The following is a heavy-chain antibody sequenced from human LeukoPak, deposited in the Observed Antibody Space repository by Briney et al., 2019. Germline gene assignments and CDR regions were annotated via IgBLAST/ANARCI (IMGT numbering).Heavy chain of an antibody. CDR2: IYSSGMT. Sequence: SETLSLTCTVSGGSITTDRWIWIRQPPGKGLEWIAYIYSSGMTKYNPSLKSRGTISVDPSKNQLSLKLNSVTAADTAVYYCARRTPGPQLDEYVAYYFDLWGQGTLVTVSS. CDR3: ARRTPGPQLDEYVAYYFDL. CDR1: GGSITTDR. J-gene: IGHJ4*02. V-gene: IGHV4-4*09. D-gene: IGHD3/OR15-3a*01.